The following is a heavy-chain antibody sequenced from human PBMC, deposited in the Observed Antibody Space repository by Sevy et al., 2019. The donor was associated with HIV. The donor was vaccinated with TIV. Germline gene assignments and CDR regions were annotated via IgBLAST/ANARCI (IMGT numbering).Heavy chain of an antibody. CDR1: GFRFSGSP. CDR2: IKMKSENYAT. D-gene: IGHD1-20*01. J-gene: IGHJ6*02. V-gene: IGHV3-73*01. CDR3: TRLNWTTDALDV. Sequence: GGSLRLSCAASGFRFSGSPIHWVRQAPGKRLEWVGRIKMKSENYATAYGASVTGRVIISRDDSESTAFLQLSNLKTEDTATYYCTRLNWTTDALDVWGQGTTVTVSS.